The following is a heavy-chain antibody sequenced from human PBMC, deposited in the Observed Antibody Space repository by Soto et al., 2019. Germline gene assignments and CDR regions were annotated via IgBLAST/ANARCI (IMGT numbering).Heavy chain of an antibody. CDR1: GGSISSGGYY. CDR3: ARGLVPAAIRFDY. CDR2: IYYSGST. D-gene: IGHD2-2*01. J-gene: IGHJ4*02. V-gene: IGHV4-31*03. Sequence: QVQLQESGPGLVKPSQTLSLTCTVSGGSISSGGYYWSWIRQHPGKGLEWIGYIYYSGSTYYNPSLKSRVTISVDTSKNQFSLQLSSVTAADTAVYSCARGLVPAAIRFDYWGQGTLVTVSS.